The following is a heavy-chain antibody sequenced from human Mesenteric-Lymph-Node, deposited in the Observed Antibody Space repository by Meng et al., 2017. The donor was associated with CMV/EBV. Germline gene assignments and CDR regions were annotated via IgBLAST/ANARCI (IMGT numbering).Heavy chain of an antibody. Sequence: ASVLVSCKASGYSFTGYYLHWVRRAPGQGPEWMGYINPNTGDTFYAQNFQGRATMIRDTSSNTAYMYLSRLTSDDTAVYYCARVLSILGDQAMDYWGQGTLVTVSS. CDR2: INPNTGDT. CDR3: ARVLSILGDQAMDY. V-gene: IGHV1-2*02. J-gene: IGHJ4*02. CDR1: GYSFTGYY. D-gene: IGHD1-26*01.